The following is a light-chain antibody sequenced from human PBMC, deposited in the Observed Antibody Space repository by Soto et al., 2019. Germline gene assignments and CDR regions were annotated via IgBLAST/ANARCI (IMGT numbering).Light chain of an antibody. CDR2: GAS. V-gene: IGKV3-20*01. J-gene: IGKJ1*01. CDR3: QQYGSSPPT. Sequence: VLRQAPATRSVSPGERAPLSFRASQSVSGYLAWYQQKPGQAPRLLIYGASSRATGTPDRFSGSGSGTDFTLTINRLEPEDFALYYCQQYGSSPPTFGQGTKVDIK. CDR1: QSVSGY.